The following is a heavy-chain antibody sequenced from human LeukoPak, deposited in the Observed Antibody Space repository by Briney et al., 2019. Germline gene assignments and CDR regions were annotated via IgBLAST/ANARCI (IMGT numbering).Heavy chain of an antibody. D-gene: IGHD1-14*01. J-gene: IGHJ4*02. Sequence: PGGSLRLSCAASGFTFSSYAMHWVRQAPGKGLEYVSAISSNGGSTYYANSVKGRFTISRDNSKNTLYLQMNSLRAEDTALYYCAKDIATGNRLYYFDYWGQGTLVTVSS. CDR1: GFTFSSYA. CDR3: AKDIATGNRLYYFDY. CDR2: ISSNGGST. V-gene: IGHV3-64*01.